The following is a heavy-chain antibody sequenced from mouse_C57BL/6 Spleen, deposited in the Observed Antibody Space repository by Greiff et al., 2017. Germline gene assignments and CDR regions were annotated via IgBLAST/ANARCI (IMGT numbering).Heavy chain of an antibody. Sequence: EVQRVESGGDLVKPGGSLKLSCAASGFTFSSYGMSWVRQTPDKRLEWVATISSGGSYTYYPDSVKGRFTISRDNAKNTLYLQMSSLKSEDTAMYYCARRGYYGKDYWGQGTTLTVSS. J-gene: IGHJ2*01. D-gene: IGHD1-1*01. CDR2: ISSGGSYT. V-gene: IGHV5-6*01. CDR1: GFTFSSYG. CDR3: ARRGYYGKDY.